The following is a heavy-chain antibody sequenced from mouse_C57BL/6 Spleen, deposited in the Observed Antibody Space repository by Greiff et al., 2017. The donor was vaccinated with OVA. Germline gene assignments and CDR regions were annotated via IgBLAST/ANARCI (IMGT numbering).Heavy chain of an antibody. Sequence: EVKVVESGGGLVKPGGSLKLSCAASGFTFSDYGMHWVRQAPEKGLEWVAYISSGSSTIYYADTVKGRFTISRDNAKNTLFLQMTSLRSEDTAMYYCARDYGSRSYYFDYWGQGTTLTVSS. J-gene: IGHJ2*01. CDR1: GFTFSDYG. CDR3: ARDYGSRSYYFDY. D-gene: IGHD1-1*01. V-gene: IGHV5-17*01. CDR2: ISSGSSTI.